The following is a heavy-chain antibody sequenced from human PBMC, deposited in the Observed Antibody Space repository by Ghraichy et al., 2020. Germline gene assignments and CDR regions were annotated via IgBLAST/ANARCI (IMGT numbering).Heavy chain of an antibody. V-gene: IGHV3-23*01. CDR2: VTASGGGT. D-gene: IGHD7-27*01. CDR3: ARDRGLGKYFDY. Sequence: GGSLRLSCADSGFTFSTYAMSWVRQAPGKGLEWVSTVTASGGGTYYADSVKGRFTISRDNSKDTLYLRMNSLRAEDTAVYYCARDRGLGKYFDYWGQGTLVTVTS. CDR1: GFTFSTYA. J-gene: IGHJ4*02.